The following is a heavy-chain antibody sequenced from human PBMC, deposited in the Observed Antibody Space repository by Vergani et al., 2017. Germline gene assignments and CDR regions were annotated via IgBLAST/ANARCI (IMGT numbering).Heavy chain of an antibody. CDR3: ASVGAIAGGRGVLNWFDP. CDR1: GGSISSSSYY. V-gene: IGHV4-39*01. J-gene: IGHJ5*02. Sequence: QLQLQESGPGLVKPSETLSLTCTVSGGSISSSSYYWGWIRQPPGKGLEWIGSIYYSGSTYYNPSLKSRVTISVDTSKNQFSLKLSSVTAADTAVYYCASVGAIAGGRGVLNWFDPWGQGTLVTVSS. CDR2: IYYSGST. D-gene: IGHD2-15*01.